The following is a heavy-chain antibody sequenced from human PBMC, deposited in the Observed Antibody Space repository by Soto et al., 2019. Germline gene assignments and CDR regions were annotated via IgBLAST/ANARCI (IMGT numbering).Heavy chain of an antibody. J-gene: IGHJ4*02. V-gene: IGHV3-30*18. Sequence: GGSLRLSCAASGFTFSSYGMHWVRQAPGKGLEWVAVISYDGSNKYYADSVKGRFTISRDNSKNTLYLQMNSLRAEDTAVYYCAKEVPYYDFWSGLDPTYYFDYWGQGTLVTVSS. CDR1: GFTFSSYG. D-gene: IGHD3-3*01. CDR2: ISYDGSNK. CDR3: AKEVPYYDFWSGLDPTYYFDY.